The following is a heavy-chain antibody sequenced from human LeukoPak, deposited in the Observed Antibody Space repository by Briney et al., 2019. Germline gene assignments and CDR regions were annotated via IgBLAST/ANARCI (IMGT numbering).Heavy chain of an antibody. D-gene: IGHD1-1*01. Sequence: GGSLRLPRAASGFTYNRYEMNGAGQAPGKGLEWVSYISTSASTIYYADSVKGRFTSSRDNAKNSLYLQMNSLRAEDTAVYYCAGRGTSRSLYYFDNCGQGTLVTVSS. J-gene: IGHJ4*02. CDR1: GFTYNRYE. V-gene: IGHV3-48*03. CDR3: AGRGTSRSLYYFDN. CDR2: ISTSASTI.